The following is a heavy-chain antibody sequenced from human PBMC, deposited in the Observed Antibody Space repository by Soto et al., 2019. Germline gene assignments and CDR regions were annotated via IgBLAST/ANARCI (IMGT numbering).Heavy chain of an antibody. D-gene: IGHD3-3*01. J-gene: IGHJ6*02. CDR3: ASSSGTPLRFLEWLPPLYGMDV. Sequence: GGSLRLSCAASGFTFSSYAMHWVRQAPGKGLEWVAVISYDGSNKYYADSVKGRFTISRDNSKNTLYLQMNSLRAEDTAVYYCASSSGTPLRFLEWLPPLYGMDVWGQGTTVTV. V-gene: IGHV3-30-3*01. CDR2: ISYDGSNK. CDR1: GFTFSSYA.